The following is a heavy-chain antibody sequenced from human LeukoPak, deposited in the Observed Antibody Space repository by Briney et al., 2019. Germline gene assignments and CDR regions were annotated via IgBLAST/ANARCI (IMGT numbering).Heavy chain of an antibody. V-gene: IGHV3-74*01. CDR3: ARDRSISAAGDTY. D-gene: IGHD6-13*01. Sequence: PGGSLRLSCAASGFTFSDYWLHWVRQAPRKGVVWVSRVNCDGSSTSYADAVKGRFTVYRDNAKNTLSLQMNSLRAEDTAVYYCARDRSISAAGDTYWGQGTLVTVSS. J-gene: IGHJ4*02. CDR2: VNCDGSST. CDR1: GFTFSDYW.